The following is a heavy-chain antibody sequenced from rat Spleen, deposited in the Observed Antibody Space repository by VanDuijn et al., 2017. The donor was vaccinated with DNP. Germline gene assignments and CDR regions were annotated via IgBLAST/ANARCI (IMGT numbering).Heavy chain of an antibody. D-gene: IGHD1-10*01. CDR3: ARLITIYCDY. CDR2: ISYEGSST. Sequence: EVQLVESGGGLVQPGRSMKLSCAASGFTFSDYYMAWVRQAPKKGLEWVASISYEGSSTYYGDSVKGRFTISRDNAKSTLYLQMNSLRSEDTASYYCARLITIYCDYWGQGVMVTVSS. J-gene: IGHJ2*01. V-gene: IGHV5-22*01. CDR1: GFTFSDYY.